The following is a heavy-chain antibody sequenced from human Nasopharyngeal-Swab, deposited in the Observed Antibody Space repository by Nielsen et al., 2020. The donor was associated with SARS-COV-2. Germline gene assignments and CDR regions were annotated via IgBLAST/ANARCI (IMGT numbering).Heavy chain of an antibody. J-gene: IGHJ1*01. D-gene: IGHD6-19*01. CDR1: GFTFSSYW. CDR3: ARGGSSGWYEGLEYFQH. Sequence: GESLKISCAASGFTFSSYWMHWVRQAPGKGLEWVSRINSDGSSTSYADSVKGRFTISRDNAKNTLYLQMNSLRAEDTAVYYCARGGSSGWYEGLEYFQHWGQGTLVTVSS. CDR2: INSDGSST. V-gene: IGHV3-74*01.